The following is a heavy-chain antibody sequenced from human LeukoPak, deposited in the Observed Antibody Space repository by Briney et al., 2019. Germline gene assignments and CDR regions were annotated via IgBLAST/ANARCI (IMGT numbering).Heavy chain of an antibody. Sequence: GGSLRLSCAASGFTLSSYEMNWVRQAPGKGLEWVSYISSSGSTIYYADSVKGRFTISRDNAMDTLFLQMNSLRADDTAVYYCAKDRVDGSGSQFDSWGQGSLVTVSS. CDR2: ISSSGSTI. CDR3: AKDRVDGSGSQFDS. CDR1: GFTLSSYE. V-gene: IGHV3-48*03. J-gene: IGHJ4*02. D-gene: IGHD3-10*01.